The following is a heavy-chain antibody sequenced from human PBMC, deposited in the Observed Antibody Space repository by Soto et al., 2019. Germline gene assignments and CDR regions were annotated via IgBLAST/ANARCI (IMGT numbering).Heavy chain of an antibody. CDR1: GYXXTSYG. CDR2: ISAYNGNT. Sequence: QVQLVXXXAEVKKPGASVKVSCKASGYXXTSYGISWVRQAPXXXLEWMGWISAYNGNTNYAQKLQGRVTMTTDTSTSTAYMELRSLRSDDTAVYYCARTPAPGDAFDIWGQGTMVTVSS. V-gene: IGHV1-18*01. CDR3: ARTPAPGDAFDI. J-gene: IGHJ3*02.